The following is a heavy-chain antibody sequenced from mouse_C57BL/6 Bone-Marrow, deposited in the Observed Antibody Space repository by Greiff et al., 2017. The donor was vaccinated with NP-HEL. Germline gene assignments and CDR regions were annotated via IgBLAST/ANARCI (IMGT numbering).Heavy chain of an antibody. J-gene: IGHJ2*01. V-gene: IGHV1-22*01. CDR2: INPNNGGT. D-gene: IGHD1-1*01. Sequence: VQLQQSGPELVKPGASVKMSCKASGYTFTDYNMHWVKQSHGKSLEWIGYINPNNGGTSYNQKFKGKATLTVNKSSSTAYMELRSLTSEDSAVYYCAPRYYGRGFYFDYWGQGTTLTVSS. CDR3: APRYYGRGFYFDY. CDR1: GYTFTDYN.